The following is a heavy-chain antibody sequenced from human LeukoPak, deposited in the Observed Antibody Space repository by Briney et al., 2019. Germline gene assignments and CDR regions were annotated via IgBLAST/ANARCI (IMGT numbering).Heavy chain of an antibody. CDR1: GFSVSDKH. D-gene: IGHD2-21*01. J-gene: IGHJ4*02. CDR2: INSGGDT. V-gene: IGHV3-53*01. CDR3: VMTPPGD. Sequence: GGSLRLSCAVSGFSVSDKHMAWVRQAPGKGLKWASVINSGGDTNYADSVKGRFTISRDISKNTVFLQMDNLSSDDTAVYYCVMTPPGDWGLGTLVTVSS.